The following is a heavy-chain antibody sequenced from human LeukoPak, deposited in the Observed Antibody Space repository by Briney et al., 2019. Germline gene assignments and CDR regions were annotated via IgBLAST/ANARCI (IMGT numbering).Heavy chain of an antibody. CDR2: ISPYNGNT. CDR1: GYDFTSVG. V-gene: IGHV1-18*01. J-gene: IGHJ4*02. Sequence: ASVKVSCKASGYDFTSVGITWVRQAPGQGLEWMGWISPYNGNTRYVQKLQGRVTMTTDTSTSPAYMELRSLRFDDTAVYYCARAGSGSGWYFDYWGQGTLVTVSS. D-gene: IGHD6-19*01. CDR3: ARAGSGSGWYFDY.